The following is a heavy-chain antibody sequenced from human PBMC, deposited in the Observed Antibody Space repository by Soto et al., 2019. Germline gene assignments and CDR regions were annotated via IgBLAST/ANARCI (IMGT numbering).Heavy chain of an antibody. V-gene: IGHV3-74*01. D-gene: IGHD3-10*01. Sequence: EVQLVESGGGLIQPGGSLRLSCVASGFSISGYWMHWVRQAPGKGLVWVSRINSDGSTTNYADSVKGQFTLSRDNAESTVYLQVNSLRAEDTAVYYCARGIKNIYAVDVWGQGTTVTVSS. CDR1: GFSISGYW. CDR2: INSDGSTT. CDR3: ARGIKNIYAVDV. J-gene: IGHJ6*02.